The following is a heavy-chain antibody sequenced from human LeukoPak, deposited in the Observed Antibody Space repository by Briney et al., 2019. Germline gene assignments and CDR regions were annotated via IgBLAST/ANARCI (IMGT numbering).Heavy chain of an antibody. Sequence: GGSLRHSCAASGVTFSNYWKSWVRQAPGKGLECVANIKPDGSQRNYVDSVKGRFTISRDNAKNSLFLQMNSLRPEDTAVYFCARYNSDWGCLDPWGQGTLVTVSS. CDR1: GVTFSNYW. CDR2: IKPDGSQR. V-gene: IGHV3-7*01. CDR3: ARYNSDWGCLDP. J-gene: IGHJ5*02. D-gene: IGHD6-19*01.